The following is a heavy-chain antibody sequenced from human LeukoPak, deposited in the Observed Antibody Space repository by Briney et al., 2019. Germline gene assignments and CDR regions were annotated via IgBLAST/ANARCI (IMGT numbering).Heavy chain of an antibody. J-gene: IGHJ6*02. D-gene: IGHD3-10*01. Sequence: GGSLRLSCAASGFTFSHYGMHWVRQAPDKGLQWVAIISYDGSDEYYADSVKGRFTISRDNSKNTLYLQMNSLRAEDTAVYYCAKDRGLGSYYNLDVMDVWGQGTTVTVSS. CDR1: GFTFSHYG. CDR2: ISYDGSDE. CDR3: AKDRGLGSYYNLDVMDV. V-gene: IGHV3-30*18.